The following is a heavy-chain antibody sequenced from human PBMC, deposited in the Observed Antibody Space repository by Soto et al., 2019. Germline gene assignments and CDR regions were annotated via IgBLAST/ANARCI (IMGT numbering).Heavy chain of an antibody. J-gene: IGHJ6*02. CDR2: IAYDGRQR. CDR1: GFTFSDDS. V-gene: IGHV3-30*04. Sequence: QLVESGGGVVQPGRPLRLSCVASGFTFSDDSMHWVRQSPGMGLEWVSVIAYDGRQRHYAETVMGRLTISRDNSTNTLYIQFNSLRLEDTASYYCAIVAFLGDFSLFRGYQYYGMDLWGQGNTVIVSS. CDR3: AIVAFLGDFSLFRGYQYYGMDL. D-gene: IGHD3-16*02.